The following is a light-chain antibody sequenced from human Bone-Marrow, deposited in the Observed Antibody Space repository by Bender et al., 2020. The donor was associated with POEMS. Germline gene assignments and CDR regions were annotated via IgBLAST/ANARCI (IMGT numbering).Light chain of an antibody. CDR1: SSNIGTNP. Sequence: QSVLTQPPSASGTPGQRVTISCSGSSSNIGTNPVNWYQQLPGTAPKLLIYINNQRPSGVPDRFSGSKSGTSASLDIIVRRSVDEAEYYCAAWDNSLSIWVFGGGTELTVL. J-gene: IGLJ3*02. CDR3: AAWDNSLSIWV. CDR2: INN. V-gene: IGLV1-47*02.